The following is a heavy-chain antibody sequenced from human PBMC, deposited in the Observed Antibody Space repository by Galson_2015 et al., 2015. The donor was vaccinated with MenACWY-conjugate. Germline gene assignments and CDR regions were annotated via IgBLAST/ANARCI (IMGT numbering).Heavy chain of an antibody. CDR1: GGSISSTKYH. J-gene: IGHJ6*03. Sequence: TCTVSGGSISSTKYHWGWIRQPPGKGLEWIASIYYTGSTYYSPSLKSRLTISVDTSKNQFTLRLSSVTAADTAVYFCARHPQQFHYCGGGNCYYHYYMDVWGRGTTVTVSS. D-gene: IGHD2-15*01. CDR3: ARHPQQFHYCGGGNCYYHYYMDV. V-gene: IGHV4-39*01. CDR2: IYYTGST.